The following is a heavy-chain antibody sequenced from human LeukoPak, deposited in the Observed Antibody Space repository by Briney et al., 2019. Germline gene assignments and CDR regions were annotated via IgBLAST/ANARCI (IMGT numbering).Heavy chain of an antibody. CDR2: IYPGDSDT. CDR1: GYSFTSYW. V-gene: IGHV5-51*01. D-gene: IGHD2-2*01. J-gene: IGHJ5*02. CDR3: ARSYCTSSNCYPRWFDP. Sequence: GESLKISCKGSGYSFTSYWIGWVRQMPGKGLEWMGIIYPGDSDTKYSPSYQGQVIISADNSISTAYLHWSSLKASDTAVYYCARSYCTSSNCYPRWFDPWGQGTLVTVSS.